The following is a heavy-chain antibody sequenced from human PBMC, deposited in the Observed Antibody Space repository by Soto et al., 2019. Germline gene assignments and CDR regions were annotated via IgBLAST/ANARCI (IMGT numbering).Heavy chain of an antibody. Sequence: SVKVSCKASGYTFTGYYMHWVRQAPGQGLEWMGWINPNSGGTNYAQKFQGRVTMTRDTSISTAYMELSRLRSDDTAVYYCARSIAVADPFDYWGQGTLVTVSS. V-gene: IGHV1-2*02. J-gene: IGHJ4*02. CDR2: INPNSGGT. CDR1: GYTFTGYY. CDR3: ARSIAVADPFDY. D-gene: IGHD6-19*01.